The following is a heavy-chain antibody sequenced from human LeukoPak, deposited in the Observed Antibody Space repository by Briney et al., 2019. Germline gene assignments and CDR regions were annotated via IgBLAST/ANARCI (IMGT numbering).Heavy chain of an antibody. J-gene: IGHJ4*02. D-gene: IGHD2-15*01. V-gene: IGHV3-66*01. CDR1: GFTVSSNY. CDR3: ARSGYCSGGSCYSIDY. CDR2: IYSGGST. Sequence: GGSLRLSCAASGFTVSSNYMSWVRQAPGKGLEWVSVIYSGGSTYYADSVKGRFTISRDNSKNTLYLQMNSLRAEDTAVYYCARSGYCSGGSCYSIDYWGQGTLVTVSS.